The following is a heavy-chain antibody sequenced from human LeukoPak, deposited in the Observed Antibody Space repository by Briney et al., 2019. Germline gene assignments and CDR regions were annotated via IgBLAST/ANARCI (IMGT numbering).Heavy chain of an antibody. CDR1: GYTFTSYG. CDR3: ARFFKHSFANWFDP. Sequence: GASVKVSCKASGYTFTSYGINWVRQAPGQGLEWMGWISAYNGNTKYAQKFQGRVTMTTDTSTSTAYTELRSLRSDDTAVYYCARFFKHSFANWFDPWGQGTLVTVSS. D-gene: IGHD3-3*01. J-gene: IGHJ5*01. V-gene: IGHV1-18*01. CDR2: ISAYNGNT.